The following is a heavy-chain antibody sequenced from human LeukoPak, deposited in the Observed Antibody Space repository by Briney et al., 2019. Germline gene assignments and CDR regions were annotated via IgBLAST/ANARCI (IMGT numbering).Heavy chain of an antibody. CDR3: ARTGYCSSTSCTYYYYMDV. J-gene: IGHJ6*03. Sequence: SVKVSCKASGGTFSSYAISWVRQAPGQGLEWMGGIIPIFGTANYAQKFQGRVTITADESTSTAYMELSSLRSEDTAVYYCARTGYCSSTSCTYYYYMDVWGKGTTVTVSS. CDR2: IIPIFGTA. V-gene: IGHV1-69*13. CDR1: GGTFSSYA. D-gene: IGHD2-2*01.